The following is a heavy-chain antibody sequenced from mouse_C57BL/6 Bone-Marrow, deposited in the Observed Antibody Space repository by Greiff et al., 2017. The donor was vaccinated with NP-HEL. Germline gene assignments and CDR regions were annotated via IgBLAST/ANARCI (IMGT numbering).Heavy chain of an antibody. Sequence: QVQLQQPGAELVKPGASVKLSCKASGYTFTSYWMHWVKQRPGQGLEWIGMIHPNSGSTNYNEKLKSKATLTVDKSSSTAYMQLSSLTSEDSAVYYCARRVLRFFDYWGQGTTLTVSS. V-gene: IGHV1-64*01. CDR1: GYTFTSYW. D-gene: IGHD1-1*01. J-gene: IGHJ2*01. CDR3: ARRVLRFFDY. CDR2: IHPNSGST.